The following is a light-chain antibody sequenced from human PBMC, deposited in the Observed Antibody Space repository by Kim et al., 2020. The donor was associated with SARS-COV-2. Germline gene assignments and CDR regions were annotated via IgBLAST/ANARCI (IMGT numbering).Light chain of an antibody. CDR1: QSVSSN. V-gene: IGKV3-15*01. J-gene: IGKJ4*01. CDR2: AAS. Sequence: EIVMTQSPATLSVSPGERATLSCRASQSVSSNLAWYQQKPGQAPRLLIYAASTRVTGIPARFSGSGSGTEFTPTIGSLQSEDFAVYYCQQYDNWPPLTFGGGTKVDIK. CDR3: QQYDNWPPLT.